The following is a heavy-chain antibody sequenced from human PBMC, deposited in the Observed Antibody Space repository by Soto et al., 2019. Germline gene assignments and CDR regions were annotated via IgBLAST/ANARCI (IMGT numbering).Heavy chain of an antibody. CDR3: XTTXPNDDSRVVAY. Sequence: EVQXVESGGGLVQPGXSLRLSCAASGFTFDDYAMHWVRQPPGKGLEWVSGITWNSGSKDYADSVKGRXXXSXDNXXXXXXXXXXXXXXEXTAXYYCXTTXPNDDSRVVAYWGQGTLVXVSS. CDR1: GFTFDDYA. V-gene: IGHV3-9*01. J-gene: IGHJ4*02. CDR2: ITWNSGSK. D-gene: IGHD3-10*01.